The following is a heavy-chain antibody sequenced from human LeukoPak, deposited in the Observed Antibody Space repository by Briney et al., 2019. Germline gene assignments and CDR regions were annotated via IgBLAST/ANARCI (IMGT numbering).Heavy chain of an antibody. CDR3: ARHPITDAFDI. Sequence: SETLSLTCAVSGGSISSSSYYWGWTRQPPGKGLEWIGSIYYSGSTYYNPSLKSRVTISVDTSKNQFSLKLSSVTAADTAVYYCARHPITDAFDIWGQGTMVTVSS. CDR2: IYYSGST. J-gene: IGHJ3*02. CDR1: GGSISSSSYY. V-gene: IGHV4-39*01.